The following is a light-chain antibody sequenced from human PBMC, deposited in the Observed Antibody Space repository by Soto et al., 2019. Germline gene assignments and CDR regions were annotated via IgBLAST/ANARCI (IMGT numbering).Light chain of an antibody. CDR2: DAS. CDR3: QQRSNWPLT. V-gene: IGKV3-11*01. Sequence: EIVFTHSPATLSLSPGERGTLSCSASQSVSSYLAWYQQKPGQAPRLLIYDASNRATGIPARFSGSGSGTDFTLTISSLEPEDFAVYYCQQRSNWPLTFGGGTKVDIK. CDR1: QSVSSY. J-gene: IGKJ4*01.